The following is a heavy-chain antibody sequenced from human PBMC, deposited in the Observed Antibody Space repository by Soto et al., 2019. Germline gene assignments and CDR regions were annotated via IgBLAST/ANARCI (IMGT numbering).Heavy chain of an antibody. CDR3: ATKTNYDILTGYSY. Sequence: ASVKVSCKVSGYTLTELSMHWVRQAPGKGLEWMGGFDPEDGETIYAQKFQGRVTMTEDTSTDTAYMELSSLRSEDTAVYYCATKTNYDILTGYSYWGQGTLVTV. J-gene: IGHJ4*02. V-gene: IGHV1-24*01. D-gene: IGHD3-9*01. CDR2: FDPEDGET. CDR1: GYTLTELS.